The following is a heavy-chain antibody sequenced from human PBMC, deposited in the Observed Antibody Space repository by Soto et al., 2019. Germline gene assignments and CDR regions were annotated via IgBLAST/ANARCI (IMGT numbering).Heavy chain of an antibody. J-gene: IGHJ6*02. CDR1: GFTFSGSA. CDR2: IRSKANSYAT. CDR3: TRHAESSGYYYYYGMDV. D-gene: IGHD3-22*01. V-gene: IGHV3-73*01. Sequence: GGSLRLSCAASGFTFSGSAMHWVRQASGKGLEWVGRIRSKANSYATAYAASVKGRFTISRDDSKNTAYLQMNSLKTEDTAVYYCTRHAESSGYYYYYGMDVWGQGTTVTVSS.